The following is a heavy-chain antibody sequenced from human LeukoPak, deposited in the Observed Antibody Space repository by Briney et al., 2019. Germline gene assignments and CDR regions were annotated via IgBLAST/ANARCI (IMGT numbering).Heavy chain of an antibody. CDR1: GFRFGSYA. CDR3: AKGFGDSCYSGVEY. CDR2: ISGAGGDT. V-gene: IGHV3-23*01. J-gene: IGHJ4*02. Sequence: TGGSLRLSCAASGFRFGSYAMTWVRQAPGKGLEWVSVISGAGGDTYYADSAKGRFTISRDTSKNTLYLQMNSVRAEDTAVYYCAKGFGDSCYSGVEYWGQGTLVTVSP. D-gene: IGHD2-15*01.